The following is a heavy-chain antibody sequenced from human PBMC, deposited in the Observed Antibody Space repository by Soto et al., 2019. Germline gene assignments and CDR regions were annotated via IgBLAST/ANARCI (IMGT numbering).Heavy chain of an antibody. D-gene: IGHD6-13*01. CDR3: ARGPDTVLGSSWYAGRIF. J-gene: IGHJ4*02. V-gene: IGHV3-64*02. CDR1: GFTFSIYA. CDR2: VGSNGGST. Sequence: GGSLRLSCAASGFTFSIYAMHWVRQAPGKGLEYVSAVGSNGGSTYYADSVKGRLTISRDNSKNKLYLQMGSLRPEDMAVYYCARGPDTVLGSSWYAGRIFWGQGTLVTVSS.